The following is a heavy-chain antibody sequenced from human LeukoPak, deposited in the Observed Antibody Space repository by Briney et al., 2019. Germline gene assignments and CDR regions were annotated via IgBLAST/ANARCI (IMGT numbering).Heavy chain of an antibody. CDR2: ISFDGKNT. Sequence: GGSLRLSCAASGFSFRNFGMHWVRQAPGKGLKWLSVISFDGKNTFFADSVKGRFTISRDNSKSTLTLQMNTLRADDTAVYYCAKDLEGYIFSYNFDSWGQGTLVTVSS. CDR3: AKDLEGYIFSYNFDS. D-gene: IGHD2-15*01. CDR1: GFSFRNFG. V-gene: IGHV3-30*18. J-gene: IGHJ4*02.